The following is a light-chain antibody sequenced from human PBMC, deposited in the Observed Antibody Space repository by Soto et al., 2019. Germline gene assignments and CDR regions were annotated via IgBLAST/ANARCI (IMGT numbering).Light chain of an antibody. CDR2: DAS. CDR1: QTIGSW. Sequence: DIQMTQSPSTLSASVGDRVTVTCRASQTIGSWLAWYQQKPGRAPKLLIFDASSLESGVPSRFSGNGSGTEFTLTISGLQPDDFASYYCQQYNRYSGMFGQGTKVDIK. J-gene: IGKJ1*01. V-gene: IGKV1-5*01. CDR3: QQYNRYSGM.